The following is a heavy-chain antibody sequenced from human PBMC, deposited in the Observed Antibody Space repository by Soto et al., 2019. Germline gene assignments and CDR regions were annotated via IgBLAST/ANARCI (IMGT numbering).Heavy chain of an antibody. CDR1: GGSISSRSHY. CDR2: SYYRGST. CDR3: ATADGFGVVTPFFEY. Sequence: QLQLQESGPGLVKPSETLSLTSTVSGGSISSRSHYWGWIRQSPGKHLEWIGSSYYRGSTHYNPSLKTRVTISVDTSKNQVSLKVYSVTAAYTAVYYCATADGFGVVTPFFEYWGQGILVTVSS. D-gene: IGHD3-3*01. J-gene: IGHJ4*02. V-gene: IGHV4-39*01.